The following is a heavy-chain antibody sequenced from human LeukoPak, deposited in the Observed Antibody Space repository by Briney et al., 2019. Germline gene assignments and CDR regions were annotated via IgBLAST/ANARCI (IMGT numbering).Heavy chain of an antibody. CDR3: ARGGSSKIDY. D-gene: IGHD3-16*01. J-gene: IGHJ4*02. Sequence: GGSLRLSCGASGFTFNSYWMSWLRQAPGKGLEWVANIKQDESEKHYVDSVKGRFTISRDNAKNSLYLHMDSLRAEDTAMYFCARGGSSKIDYWGQGTLVTVSS. V-gene: IGHV3-7*01. CDR1: GFTFNSYW. CDR2: IKQDESEK.